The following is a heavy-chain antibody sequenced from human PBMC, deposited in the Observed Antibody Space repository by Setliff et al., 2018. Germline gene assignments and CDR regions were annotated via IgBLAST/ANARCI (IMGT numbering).Heavy chain of an antibody. Sequence: LRLSCAASGFAFNTYWMHWVRQVPGKGLVWVARINGDGSVANYADAVKGRFTISRDNAKNTLSLQMSTLKAEDTAVYYCTRDIVVFTDIDYYYSGMDVWGQGTLVTVSS. CDR1: GFAFNTYW. D-gene: IGHD2-21*01. V-gene: IGHV3-74*01. J-gene: IGHJ6*02. CDR3: TRDIVVFTDIDYYYSGMDV. CDR2: INGDGSVA.